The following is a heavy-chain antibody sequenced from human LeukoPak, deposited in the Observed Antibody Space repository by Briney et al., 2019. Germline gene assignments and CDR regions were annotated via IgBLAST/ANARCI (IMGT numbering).Heavy chain of an antibody. CDR3: ARAPKYSSSWYRIECFDY. CDR2: IYYSGST. J-gene: IGHJ4*02. Sequence: PSETLSLTCTVSGGSISSGDYYWSWIRQPPGRGQEWIGYIYYSGSTYYNPSLKSRVTISVDTSKNQFSLKLSSVTAADTAVYYCARAPKYSSSWYRIECFDYWGQGTLVTVSS. D-gene: IGHD6-13*01. V-gene: IGHV4-30-4*08. CDR1: GGSISSGDYY.